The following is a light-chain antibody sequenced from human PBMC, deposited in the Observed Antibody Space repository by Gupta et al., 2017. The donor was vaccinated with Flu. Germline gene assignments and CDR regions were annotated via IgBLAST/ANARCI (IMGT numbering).Light chain of an antibody. J-gene: IGLJ1*01. V-gene: IGLV2-11*01. CDR2: DVT. CDR1: SNDVGGYDR. Sequence: QYAQTQPRSVSGSPGKSVTISCTGTSNDVGGYDRVSWYNQRPGKAPKLILYDVTGRPSGVPDRFSGSKSGNTASLTISGLQADDEADYYCSSHAGRVTWVFGTGTTVTVL. CDR3: SSHAGRVTWV.